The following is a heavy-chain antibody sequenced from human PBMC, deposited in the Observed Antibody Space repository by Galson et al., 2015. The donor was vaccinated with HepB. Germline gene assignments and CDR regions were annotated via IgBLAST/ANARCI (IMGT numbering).Heavy chain of an antibody. CDR1: GFTFNSDA. Sequence: SLRLSCAMSGFTFNSDAISWVRQAPGKGLEWVSVIGSGGTTFYADSVSGRFAISRDSSKNTLYLQMNSLRAEDTAVYYCAKGTWSRGYYSDHWGQGTLVTVSS. CDR2: IGSGGTT. CDR3: AKGTWSRGYYSDH. J-gene: IGHJ4*02. V-gene: IGHV3-23*01. D-gene: IGHD1-1*01.